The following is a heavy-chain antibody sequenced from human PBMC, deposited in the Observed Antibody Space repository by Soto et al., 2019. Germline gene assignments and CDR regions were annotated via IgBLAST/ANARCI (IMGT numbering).Heavy chain of an antibody. CDR2: VSSGSSDT. Sequence: EVQLVESGGGLVKPGESLRRSCEASGFTFSRVSMNWVRKVPGKGLEWVASVSSGSSDTWYADSVKGRFIISRDNAQNSLFLRMNTLRPEDTAMYYCARVAYWGPGTQVTVSS. CDR1: GFTFSRVS. J-gene: IGHJ4*02. V-gene: IGHV3-21*02. CDR3: ARVAY.